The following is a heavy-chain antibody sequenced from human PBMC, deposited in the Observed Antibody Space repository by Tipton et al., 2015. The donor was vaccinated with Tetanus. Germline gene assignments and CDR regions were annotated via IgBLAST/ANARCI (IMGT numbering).Heavy chain of an antibody. D-gene: IGHD3-10*01. CDR2: IYHNGGT. CDR3: ARGGTMVHGVILQDHFYY. J-gene: IGHJ4*02. V-gene: IGHV4-30-2*01. CDR1: GGSISSYY. Sequence: TLSLTCTVSGGSISSYYWSWIRQPPGKGLEWIGFIYHNGGTYYNPSLKSRATISVDRSKNQFSLKLSSVTAADTAAYFCARGGTMVHGVILQDHFYYWGQGTLVTVSS.